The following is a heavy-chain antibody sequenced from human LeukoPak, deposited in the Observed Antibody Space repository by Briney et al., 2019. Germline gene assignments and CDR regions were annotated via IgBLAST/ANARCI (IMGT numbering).Heavy chain of an antibody. D-gene: IGHD2-21*02. CDR2: INPDGRDT. J-gene: IGHJ1*01. V-gene: IGHV3-7*01. CDR3: TSWGDTTAEYFQR. CDR1: GFNVKRCW. Sequence: GGSLRIPCCVSGFNVKRCWMKWGRQAPGGGLEGVAHINPDGRDTYYVDSVKGRFTISRDNAQNSMYLQMNSLRVEDTAVYYCTSWGDTTAEYFQRWGQGTLVTVSS.